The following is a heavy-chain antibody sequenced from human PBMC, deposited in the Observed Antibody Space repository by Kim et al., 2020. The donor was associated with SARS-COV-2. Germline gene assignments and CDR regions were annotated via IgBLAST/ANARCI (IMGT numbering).Heavy chain of an antibody. CDR2: INSDGSST. V-gene: IGHV3-74*01. CDR3: AREAKRGYSYGYAEGDFDY. D-gene: IGHD5-18*01. CDR1: GFTFSSYW. J-gene: IGHJ4*02. Sequence: GGSLRLSCAASGFTFSSYWMHWVRQAPGKGLVWVSRINSDGSSTSYADSVKGRFTISRDNAKNTLYLQMNSLRAEDTAVYYCAREAKRGYSYGYAEGDFDYWGQGTLVTVSS.